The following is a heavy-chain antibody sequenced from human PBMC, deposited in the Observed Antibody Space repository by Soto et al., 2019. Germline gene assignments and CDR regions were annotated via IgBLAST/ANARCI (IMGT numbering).Heavy chain of an antibody. V-gene: IGHV4-31*03. CDR1: GGSINSGGYC. D-gene: IGHD3-16*01. J-gene: IGHJ4*02. Sequence: PSETLSLTCTVSGGSINSGGYCWSWIRQHPGKGLDWIGCISYGGSTSYNPSLKSRVTISVDTSKNQFSLKLTSVTAADTAVYYGSGGILVWGQGALVTVSS. CDR2: ISYGGST. CDR3: SGGILV.